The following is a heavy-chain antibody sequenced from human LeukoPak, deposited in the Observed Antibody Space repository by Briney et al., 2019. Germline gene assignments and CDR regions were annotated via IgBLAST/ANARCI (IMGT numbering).Heavy chain of an antibody. D-gene: IGHD3-22*01. CDR3: ARGLYDSSGYLFDY. J-gene: IGHJ4*02. CDR1: GGSISSGGYY. Sequence: SQTLSLTCTVSGGSISSGGYYWSWSRQHPGKGLEWIGYIYYSGSTYYNPSLKSRVTISVDTSKNQFSLKLSSVTAADTAVYYCARGLYDSSGYLFDYWGQGTLVTVSS. V-gene: IGHV4-31*03. CDR2: IYYSGST.